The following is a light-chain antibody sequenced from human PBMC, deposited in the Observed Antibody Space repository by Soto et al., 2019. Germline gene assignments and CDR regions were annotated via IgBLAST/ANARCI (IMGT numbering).Light chain of an antibody. CDR3: QQCSDWPPIT. Sequence: EIVLTQSPVTLSLSPGERATLSCRASQSISNDLGWYQQRPGQPPRLLIYAASNSAPGIPARFSGSGSGIDFTLTISSLEPEDFAVYYCQQCSDWPPITFGQGPRLEIK. CDR2: AAS. J-gene: IGKJ5*01. V-gene: IGKV3-11*01. CDR1: QSISND.